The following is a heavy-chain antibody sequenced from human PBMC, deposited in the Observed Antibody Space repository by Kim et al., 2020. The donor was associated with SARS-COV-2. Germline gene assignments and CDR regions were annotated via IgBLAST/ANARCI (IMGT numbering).Heavy chain of an antibody. V-gene: IGHV3-33*06. Sequence: AHSLSRRFTITRAHSQTTLYLQMNRLRAEDTAVYYCAKDRGYGGNLGDYWGQGTLVTVSS. J-gene: IGHJ4*02. D-gene: IGHD5-12*01. CDR3: AKDRGYGGNLGDY.